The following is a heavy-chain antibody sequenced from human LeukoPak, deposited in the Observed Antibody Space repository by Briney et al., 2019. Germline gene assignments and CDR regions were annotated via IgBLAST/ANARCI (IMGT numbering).Heavy chain of an antibody. CDR3: ARGFGCSGGNCSPRAFDY. CDR2: MNSDGSST. V-gene: IGHV3-74*01. J-gene: IGHJ4*02. Sequence: PGRSLRLSCAASGFIFSYYWMHWVRQAPGKGLVWVSRMNSDGSSTSYADSVKGRFIISRDNARNTLYLQMNSLRAEDTAVYYCARGFGCSGGNCSPRAFDYWGQGTLVTASS. CDR1: GFIFSYYW. D-gene: IGHD2-15*01.